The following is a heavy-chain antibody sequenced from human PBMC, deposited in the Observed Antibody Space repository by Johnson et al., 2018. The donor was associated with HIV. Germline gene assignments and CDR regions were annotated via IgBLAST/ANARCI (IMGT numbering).Heavy chain of an antibody. CDR3: ARDYSSSGAFDI. D-gene: IGHD6-6*01. V-gene: IGHV3-30*03. J-gene: IGHJ3*02. CDR1: GFTFSTYG. CDR2: ISYDGSDK. Sequence: QVQLVESGGGVVQPGISLRLSCAASGFTFSTYGMHWVRQAPGKGLQWVAIISYDGSDKYYPDSVKGRFTISRDNSKNTLYLQMNSLRAEDTAVYYCARDYSSSGAFDIWGQGTMVTVSS.